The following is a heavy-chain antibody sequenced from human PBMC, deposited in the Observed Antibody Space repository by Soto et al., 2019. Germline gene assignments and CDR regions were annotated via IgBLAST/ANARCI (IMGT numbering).Heavy chain of an antibody. J-gene: IGHJ4*02. D-gene: IGHD6-19*01. V-gene: IGHV4-31*03. CDR3: ARDQEGYSSGWYWWDY. CDR2: IYYSGST. CDR1: GGSISSGGYY. Sequence: QVQLQESGPGLVKPSQTLSLTCTVSGGSISSGGYYWSWIRQHPGKGLEWIGYIYYSGSTYYNPSLKSRVTISVDTSQNQSSLKLSSVTAADTAVYDCARDQEGYSSGWYWWDYWGQGTLVTVSS.